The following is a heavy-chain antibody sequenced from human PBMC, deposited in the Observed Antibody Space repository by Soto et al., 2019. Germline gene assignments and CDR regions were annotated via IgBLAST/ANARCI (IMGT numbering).Heavy chain of an antibody. Sequence: QITLKESGPTLVKPTQTLTLTCTFSGFSLSTSGVGVGWIRQPPGKALEWLALIYWDDDKRYSPSLKSRLTITKDTSKNQVVLTMTNMDPVDTATYYCAHRPVAYCGGDCYWFDPWGQGTLVTVSS. J-gene: IGHJ5*02. CDR3: AHRPVAYCGGDCYWFDP. CDR1: GFSLSTSGVG. V-gene: IGHV2-5*02. CDR2: IYWDDDK. D-gene: IGHD2-21*02.